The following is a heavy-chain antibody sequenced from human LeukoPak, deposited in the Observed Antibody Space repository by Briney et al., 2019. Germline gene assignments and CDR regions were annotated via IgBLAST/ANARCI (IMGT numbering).Heavy chain of an antibody. CDR1: GFSFSSYA. D-gene: IGHD3-3*01. CDR3: ARFSAVDAFDI. J-gene: IGHJ3*02. Sequence: GSLRLSCATSGFSFSSYAMSWVRQAPGKGLEWVSAMSSSDDGRYYAASVRGRFTISRDTSRSTLYLQMNSLRAEDAAVYYCARFSAVDAFDIWGQGTMVTVSS. V-gene: IGHV3-23*01. CDR2: MSSSDDGR.